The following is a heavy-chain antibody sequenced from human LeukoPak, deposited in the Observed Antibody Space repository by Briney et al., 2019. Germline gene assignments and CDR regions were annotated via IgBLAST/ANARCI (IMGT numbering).Heavy chain of an antibody. Sequence: GESLRISCKGSGYSFTSYWIRWVRQLPGKGLEWMGRIDPSDSYTNYSPSFQGHVTISADKSISTAYLQWSSLKASDTAMYYCALSGAAVAPVDYWGQGTLVTVSS. J-gene: IGHJ4*02. CDR2: IDPSDSYT. D-gene: IGHD6-19*01. V-gene: IGHV5-10-1*01. CDR3: ALSGAAVAPVDY. CDR1: GYSFTSYW.